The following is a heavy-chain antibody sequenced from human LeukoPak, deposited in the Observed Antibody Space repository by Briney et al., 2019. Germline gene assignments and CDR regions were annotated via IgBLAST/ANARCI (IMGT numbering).Heavy chain of an antibody. Sequence: SQTLSLTCVISGDSVSSNSASWNWIRQSPSRGLEWLGRTYYRSKWYNDYAVSVKSRITINPDTSKNQFSLQLNSVTPEDTAVYYCARAIGIAAAGTPLDLYFDYWGQGTLVTVSS. J-gene: IGHJ4*02. CDR1: GDSVSSNSAS. D-gene: IGHD6-13*01. CDR3: ARAIGIAAAGTPLDLYFDY. V-gene: IGHV6-1*01. CDR2: TYYRSKWYN.